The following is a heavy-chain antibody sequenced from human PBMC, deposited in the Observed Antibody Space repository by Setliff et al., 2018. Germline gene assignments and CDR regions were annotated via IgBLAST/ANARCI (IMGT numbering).Heavy chain of an antibody. D-gene: IGHD3-10*01. CDR2: IIPMFGT. CDR1: GGTFSSYV. V-gene: IGHV1-69*13. J-gene: IGHJ4*02. CDR3: ARWEYGSGSSNFDY. Sequence: ASVKVSCKASGGTFSSYVISWVREAPGQGLEWMGGIIPMFGTNYAQKFQGRITITADESTSTAYMELSSLRSEDTAVYYCARWEYGSGSSNFDYWGQGTLVTVSS.